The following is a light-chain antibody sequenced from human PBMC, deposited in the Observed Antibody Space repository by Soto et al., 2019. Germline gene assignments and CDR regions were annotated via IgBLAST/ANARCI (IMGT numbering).Light chain of an antibody. CDR1: ESIARH. CDR3: QQTYSTLSIT. CDR2: AAS. J-gene: IGKJ5*01. V-gene: IGKV1-39*01. Sequence: DIQMTQSPSSLSASVGDRVTITCRASESIARHLNWYQQKPGKAPKLLIYAASSLQNGVPSRFRGGGSGTDFTLTISNLQPEDFATYYCQQTYSTLSITFGQGTGLEIK.